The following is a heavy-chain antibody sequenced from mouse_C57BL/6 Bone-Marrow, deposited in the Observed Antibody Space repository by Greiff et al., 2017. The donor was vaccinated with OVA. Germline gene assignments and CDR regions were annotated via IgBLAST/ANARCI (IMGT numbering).Heavy chain of an antibody. CDR3: ARPLYYGKDDY. J-gene: IGHJ2*01. Sequence: EVQLQQSGPVLVKPGASVKMSCKASGYTFTDYYMNWVKQSHGKSLEWIGVINPYNGGTSYNQKFKGKATLTVDKSSSTAYMELNSLTSEDSAVYYCARPLYYGKDDYWGQGTTLTVSS. CDR2: INPYNGGT. CDR1: GYTFTDYY. V-gene: IGHV1-19*01. D-gene: IGHD1-1*01.